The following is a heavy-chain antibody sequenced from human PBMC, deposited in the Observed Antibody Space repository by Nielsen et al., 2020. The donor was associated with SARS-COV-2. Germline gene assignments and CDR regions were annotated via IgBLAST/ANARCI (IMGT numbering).Heavy chain of an antibody. J-gene: IGHJ4*02. CDR2: ISGSGGST. CDR3: AKAKGYSSGWFPFDY. D-gene: IGHD6-19*01. V-gene: IGHV3-23*01. Sequence: GESLKISCAASGFTFSSYAMSWVRQAPGKGLEWVLAISGSGGSTYYAESVKGRFTISRDNSKNTLYLQMNSLRAEDTAVYYCAKAKGYSSGWFPFDYWGQGTLVTVST. CDR1: GFTFSSYA.